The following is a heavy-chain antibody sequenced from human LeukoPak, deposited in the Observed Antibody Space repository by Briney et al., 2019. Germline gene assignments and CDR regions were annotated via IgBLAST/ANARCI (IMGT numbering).Heavy chain of an antibody. V-gene: IGHV4-39*01. Sequence: PSETLSLTCTVSGGSISSSSYYWGWIHQPPGKGLEWIGSIYYSGSTYYNPSLKGRVTISVDTSKNQFSLKLSSVTAADTAVYYCARLEGSGWPLNWGQGTLVTVSS. CDR2: IYYSGST. CDR3: ARLEGSGWPLN. CDR1: GGSISSSSYY. D-gene: IGHD6-19*01. J-gene: IGHJ4*02.